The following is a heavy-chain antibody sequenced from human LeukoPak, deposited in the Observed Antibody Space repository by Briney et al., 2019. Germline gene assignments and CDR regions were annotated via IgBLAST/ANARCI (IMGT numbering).Heavy chain of an antibody. CDR2: ISGGGSVK. J-gene: IGHJ6*04. CDR3: AKDLPASLRGGITYIMDV. Sequence: GGSLRLSCAASGFTFSSYAMHWVRQAPGKGLEWVATISGGGSVKHSADSVKGRFPISSANSKNTLYLQLTRLRLEDTAVYYCAKDLPASLRGGITYIMDVWGKGTTVSASS. CDR1: GFTFSSYA. V-gene: IGHV3-30*18. D-gene: IGHD3-10*01.